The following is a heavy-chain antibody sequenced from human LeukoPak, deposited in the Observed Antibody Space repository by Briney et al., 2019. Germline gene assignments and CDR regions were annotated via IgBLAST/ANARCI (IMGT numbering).Heavy chain of an antibody. CDR2: ISSSSTYI. CDR3: ASSGIAAPDY. V-gene: IGHV3-21*01. CDR1: GFTFNTYS. Sequence: GGSLRLSCAASGFTFNTYSMNWVRQAPGKGLEWASSISSSSTYIYYADSVKGRFTISRDNAKNSLYLQMNSLRAEDTAVYYCASSGIAAPDYWGQGTLVTVSS. J-gene: IGHJ4*02. D-gene: IGHD6-13*01.